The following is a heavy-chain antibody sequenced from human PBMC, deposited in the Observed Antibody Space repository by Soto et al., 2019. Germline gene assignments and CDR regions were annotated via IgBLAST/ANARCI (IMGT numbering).Heavy chain of an antibody. D-gene: IGHD6-19*01. J-gene: IGHJ4*02. CDR2: ISYDGSNK. V-gene: IGHV3-30*18. Sequence: LRLSCAASGFTFSSYGMHWVRQAPGKGLEWVAVISYDGSNKYYADSVKGRFTISRDNSKNTLYLQMNSLRAEDTAVYYCAKASAGSYFDYWGQGTLVTVSS. CDR1: GFTFSSYG. CDR3: AKASAGSYFDY.